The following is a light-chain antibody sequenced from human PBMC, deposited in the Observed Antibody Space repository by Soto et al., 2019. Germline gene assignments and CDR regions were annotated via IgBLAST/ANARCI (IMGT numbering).Light chain of an antibody. CDR1: QSFGSTF. V-gene: IGKV3-20*01. Sequence: ENVLRQSPDTLSLSPGETATLSCRASQSFGSTFLAWYQHSVGQPPSLLIYDTSSRATGVPDRFRGSGSGTDFTPTISSVEPEDSAVYYGQECGSSPPTFTFGQGTRLEIK. J-gene: IGKJ2*01. CDR3: QECGSSPPTFT. CDR2: DTS.